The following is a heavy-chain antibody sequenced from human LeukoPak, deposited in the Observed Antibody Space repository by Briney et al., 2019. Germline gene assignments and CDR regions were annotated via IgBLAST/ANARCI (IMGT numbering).Heavy chain of an antibody. Sequence: GASVKVSCKVSGYTLTELSMHWVRQAPGKGLEWMGGLDPEDGETIYAQKFQGRVTMTEDTSTDTAYMELSSLRSEDTAVYYCATGCSSTSCYLDYYYYMDVWGKGTTVTVSS. CDR3: ATGCSSTSCYLDYYYYMDV. CDR2: LDPEDGET. CDR1: GYTLTELS. V-gene: IGHV1-24*01. D-gene: IGHD2-2*01. J-gene: IGHJ6*03.